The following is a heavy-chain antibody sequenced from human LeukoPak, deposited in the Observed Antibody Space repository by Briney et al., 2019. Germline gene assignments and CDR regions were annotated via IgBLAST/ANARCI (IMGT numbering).Heavy chain of an antibody. CDR3: ARRGFTDSSSYDY. CDR1: GYSFTGYW. Sequence: GESLKISCKGSGYSFTGYWIGWVRQVPGKGLEWMGIIYPGDSDTRYSPSFQGQVTISADKSISTAYLQWSSLKASDTAMYYCARRGFTDSSSYDYWGQGTLVTVSS. CDR2: IYPGDSDT. D-gene: IGHD6-6*01. V-gene: IGHV5-51*01. J-gene: IGHJ4*02.